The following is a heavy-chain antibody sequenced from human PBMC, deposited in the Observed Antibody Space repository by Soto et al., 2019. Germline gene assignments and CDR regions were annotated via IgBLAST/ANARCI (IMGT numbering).Heavy chain of an antibody. CDR2: INPNSGGT. V-gene: IGHV1-2*02. D-gene: IGHD5-18*01. CDR1: GYTFTGYY. J-gene: IGHJ4*02. CDR3: ARDPTHSYGPLASQVGGY. Sequence: QVQLVQSGAEVKKPGASVKVSCKASGYTFTGYYMHWVRQAPGQGLEWMGWINPNSGGTNYAQKFQGRVTMTRDTSISTAYMELSRLRSEDTAVYYCARDPTHSYGPLASQVGGYWGQGTLVTVSS.